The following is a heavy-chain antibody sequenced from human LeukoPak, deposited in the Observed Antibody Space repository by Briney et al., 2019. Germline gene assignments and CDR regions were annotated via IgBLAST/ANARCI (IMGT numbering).Heavy chain of an antibody. CDR1: GYTFTSYA. V-gene: IGHV1-69*06. CDR3: ARETGYAYGRAPLDY. D-gene: IGHD5-18*01. J-gene: IGHJ4*02. CDR2: IIPMSGTV. Sequence: ASVKVSCKASGYTFTSYAMNWVRQAPGQGLEWMGGIIPMSGTVNNAQKFQGRVTITADKSTGTAYMELSSLRSDDTAVYYCARETGYAYGRAPLDYWGQGTLVTVSS.